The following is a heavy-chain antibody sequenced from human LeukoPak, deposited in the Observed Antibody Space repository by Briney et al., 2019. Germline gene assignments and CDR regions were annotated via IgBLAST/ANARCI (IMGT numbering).Heavy chain of an antibody. CDR1: GFTFDDYG. CDR2: INWNGGST. J-gene: IGHJ4*02. V-gene: IGHV3-20*04. CDR3: ARGYGDYDFFFNY. Sequence: GGSLRLSCAASGFTFDDYGMSWVRHAPGKGLEWVSGINWNGGSTGYADSVKGRFTISRDNAKNSLYLQMNSLRAEDTAFYYCARGYGDYDFFFNYWGQGTLVTVFS. D-gene: IGHD4-17*01.